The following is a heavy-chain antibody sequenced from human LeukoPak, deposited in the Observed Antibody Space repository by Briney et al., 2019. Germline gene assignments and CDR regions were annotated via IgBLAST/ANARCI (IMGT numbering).Heavy chain of an antibody. J-gene: IGHJ4*02. CDR1: GGSFSGYY. CDR3: ASYRRYAYFDY. CDR2: ISHSGST. V-gene: IGHV4-34*01. D-gene: IGHD2-2*01. Sequence: SETLSLTCAASGGSFSGYYWSWNRQPPGKGLEWIGEISHSGSTNYSPSLKSRVTISVDTSKNQFSLKLSSVTAADTAVYYCASYRRYAYFDYWGQGTLVTVSS.